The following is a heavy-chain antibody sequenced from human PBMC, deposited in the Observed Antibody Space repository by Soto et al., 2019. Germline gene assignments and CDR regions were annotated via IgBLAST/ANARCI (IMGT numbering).Heavy chain of an antibody. Sequence: GGSLRLSCAASGFTFSSYAMSWVRQAPGKGLEWVSAISGSGGSTYYADSVKGRFTISRDNSKNTLYLQMNSLRAEDTAVYYCAKDDFWSGAYYYYYGMDVWGQGTTVTVSS. CDR3: AKDDFWSGAYYYYYGMDV. D-gene: IGHD3-3*01. V-gene: IGHV3-23*01. J-gene: IGHJ6*02. CDR2: ISGSGGST. CDR1: GFTFSSYA.